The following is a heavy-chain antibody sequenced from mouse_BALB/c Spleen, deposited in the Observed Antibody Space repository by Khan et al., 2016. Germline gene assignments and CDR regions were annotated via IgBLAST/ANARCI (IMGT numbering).Heavy chain of an antibody. CDR3: ARDDCSSPFHY. V-gene: IGHV3-8*02. J-gene: IGHJ2*01. CDR2: INYSGTT. Sequence: EVQLQESGPSLVKPSQTLSLTCSVTGVSITSGYWNWIRKFPGKRLEYMGYINYSGTTYYNPSLKSRISITRDTSKNHYYLQLNSVTTEDSATYYCARDDCSSPFHYWGQGTTLTVSS. CDR1: GVSITSGY. D-gene: IGHD1-1*01.